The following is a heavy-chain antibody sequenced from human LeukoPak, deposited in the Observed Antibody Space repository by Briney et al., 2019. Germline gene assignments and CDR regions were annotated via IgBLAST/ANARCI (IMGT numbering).Heavy chain of an antibody. CDR1: GFTLSSFG. V-gene: IGHV3-23*01. CDR2: ISSTGGTA. Sequence: GGTLRLSCAASGFTLSSFGMSWVRQAPGKGLEWVSAISSTGGTACYADSVKGRFTISRDNSKNTLYLQMNSLRAEDTAIYYCAKNGDRGAYCSGGSRYPYYYYNMDVWGKGTTVTISS. J-gene: IGHJ6*03. D-gene: IGHD2-15*01. CDR3: AKNGDRGAYCSGGSRYPYYYYNMDV.